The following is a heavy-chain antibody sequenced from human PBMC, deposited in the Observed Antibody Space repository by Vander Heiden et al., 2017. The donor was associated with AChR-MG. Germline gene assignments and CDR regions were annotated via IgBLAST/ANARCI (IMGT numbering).Heavy chain of an antibody. Sequence: QVQVVESGGGVVQPGRSLRLSCAASGFPFSSYGMDWVRQAPGKGLEWVAVISYDARNKYYADSVKGRFTISRDNSKNTLYLQMNSLRTEDTAVYYCAKGEQLGTYYYYMDVWGKGTTVTVSS. CDR2: ISYDARNK. D-gene: IGHD1-1*01. CDR1: GFPFSSYG. CDR3: AKGEQLGTYYYYMDV. J-gene: IGHJ6*03. V-gene: IGHV3-30*18.